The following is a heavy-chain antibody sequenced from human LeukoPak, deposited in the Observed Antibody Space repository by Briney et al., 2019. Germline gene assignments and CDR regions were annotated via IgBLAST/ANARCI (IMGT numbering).Heavy chain of an antibody. V-gene: IGHV3-64*01. CDR2: ISSHGGST. CDR1: GFTFSSYA. CDR3: ARDPGTTFYYYYMDV. Sequence: PGGSLRLSCAASGFTFSSYAMHWVRQAPGKGLEYVSAISSHGGSTYYANSVKGRFTISRDNSKNTLYLQMGSLRAEDMAVYYCARDPGTTFYYYYMDVWGKGTPVTVSS. J-gene: IGHJ6*03. D-gene: IGHD1-7*01.